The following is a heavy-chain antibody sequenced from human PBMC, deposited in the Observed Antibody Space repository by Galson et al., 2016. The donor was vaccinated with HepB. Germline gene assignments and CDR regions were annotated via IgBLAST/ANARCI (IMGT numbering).Heavy chain of an antibody. CDR1: GFTFSSYG. D-gene: IGHD3-22*01. V-gene: IGHV3-30*03. J-gene: IGHJ4*02. Sequence: SLRLSCAASGFTFSSYGMHWVRQAPGKGLEWVAFISYDGSNKKYADSVKGRFTISRDNAKDSLYLQMNSLRAEDTAVYYCARGPYYSSGYLERGGGFDYWGQGILVTVPS. CDR2: ISYDGSNK. CDR3: ARGPYYSSGYLERGGGFDY.